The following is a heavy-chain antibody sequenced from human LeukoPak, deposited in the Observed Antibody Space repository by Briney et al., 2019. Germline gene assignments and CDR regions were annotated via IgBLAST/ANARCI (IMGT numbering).Heavy chain of an antibody. D-gene: IGHD2-15*01. CDR1: GFTFSSYG. Sequence: GGSLRLSCAASGFTFSSYGMHWVRQAPGKGLEWVAFIRSDGSNEYYTGSVKGRFTISRDNSKNTLSLQMNSLRAEDKALYYCAKDRTTYCSGGTCYSSYSFDYWGQGTLVTVSS. CDR2: IRSDGSNE. J-gene: IGHJ4*02. CDR3: AKDRTTYCSGGTCYSSYSFDY. V-gene: IGHV3-30*02.